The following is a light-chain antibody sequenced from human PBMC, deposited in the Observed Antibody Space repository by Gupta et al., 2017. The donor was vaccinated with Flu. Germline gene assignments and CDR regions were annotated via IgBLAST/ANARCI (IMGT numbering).Light chain of an antibody. J-gene: IGLJ3*02. Sequence: SYVLTQPPSVSVAPGQTARITCGGNNIVSKNVHWYQRQQELGQAPVVVVYDDTDRPSGIPERFSGSNSGNTATLTITRVEAGDEADYYCQVWDSDSDLPVFGGGTRLTVL. V-gene: IGLV3-21*02. CDR3: QVWDSDSDLPV. CDR1: NIVSKN. CDR2: DDT.